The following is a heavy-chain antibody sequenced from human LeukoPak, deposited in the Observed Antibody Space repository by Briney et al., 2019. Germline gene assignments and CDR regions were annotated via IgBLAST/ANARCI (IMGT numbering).Heavy chain of an antibody. V-gene: IGHV3-23*01. CDR1: GFTFSSYA. CDR3: AKVGRRSGYDLGY. D-gene: IGHD5-12*01. CDR2: ISGSGGST. J-gene: IGHJ4*02. Sequence: VGSLRLSCAASGFTFSSYAMSWVRQAPGKGLEWVSAISGSGGSTYYADSAKGRSTISRDNSKNTLYLQMNSLRAEDTAVYYCAKVGRRSGYDLGYWGQGTLVTVSS.